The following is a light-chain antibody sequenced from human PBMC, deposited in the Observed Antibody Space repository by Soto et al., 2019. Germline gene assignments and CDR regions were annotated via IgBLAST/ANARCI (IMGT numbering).Light chain of an antibody. V-gene: IGKV3-15*01. CDR1: QSVGIN. CDR3: QTVDKWPL. J-gene: IGKJ5*01. CDR2: GAS. Sequence: EIVMAQSPDTLSVSPGERATLSCRASQSVGINLAWYQPKPGQAPRILIYGASTRATGVPARFSCSGSGTEFPLTISTLPSEDFAVYFCQTVDKWPLFGQGTRPEI.